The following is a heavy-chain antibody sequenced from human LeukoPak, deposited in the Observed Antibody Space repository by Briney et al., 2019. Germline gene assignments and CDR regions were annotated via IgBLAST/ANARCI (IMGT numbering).Heavy chain of an antibody. D-gene: IGHD2-2*02. Sequence: GGSLRLSCEASGFTFSSYGMHWVRRAPGKGLEWMTVISHDGSNKYYVDSVKGRFTISRDNSKNTLYLQMNSLRAEDTAVYYCAKDHCSSTSCHIPDYWGQGTLVTVSS. CDR3: AKDHCSSTSCHIPDY. V-gene: IGHV3-30*18. J-gene: IGHJ4*02. CDR2: ISHDGSNK. CDR1: GFTFSSYG.